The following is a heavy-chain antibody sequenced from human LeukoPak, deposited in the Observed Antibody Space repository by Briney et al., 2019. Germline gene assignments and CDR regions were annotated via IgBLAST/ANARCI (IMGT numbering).Heavy chain of an antibody. Sequence: GGSLRFSCAASGFTFSSYAMSWVRQAPGKGLEWVSAISGRGGSTYYADPVKGRFTISRDNSKNTLYLQMNSLRAEDTAVYYCAKDLLDYGDYEVGVVDYWGQGTLVTVSS. CDR3: AKDLLDYGDYEVGVVDY. CDR2: ISGRGGST. D-gene: IGHD4-17*01. V-gene: IGHV3-23*01. J-gene: IGHJ4*02. CDR1: GFTFSSYA.